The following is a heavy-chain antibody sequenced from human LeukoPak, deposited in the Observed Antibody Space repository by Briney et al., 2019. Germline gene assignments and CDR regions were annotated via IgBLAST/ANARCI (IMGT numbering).Heavy chain of an antibody. J-gene: IGHJ5*02. D-gene: IGHD2-2*01. V-gene: IGHV3-23*01. CDR3: AKVPQLLRVWFDP. Sequence: PGGTLRLSCAASGFTFSSYGMSWVRQAPGKGLEWVSAISGSGGSTYYADSVKGRFTISRDNSKNTLYLQMNSLRAEDTAVYYCAKVPQLLRVWFDPWGQGTLVTVSS. CDR2: ISGSGGST. CDR1: GFTFSSYG.